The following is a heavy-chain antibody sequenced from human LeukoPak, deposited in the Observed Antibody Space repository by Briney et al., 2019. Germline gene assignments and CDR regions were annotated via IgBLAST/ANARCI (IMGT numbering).Heavy chain of an antibody. CDR2: INADGYNT. J-gene: IGHJ4*02. V-gene: IGHV3-64*01. D-gene: IGHD3-22*01. Sequence: GGPLRLSCAASGFTFSRYAFHWVRQAPGKGLEYISAINADGYNTHYVKSVEGRFIISSDNSKNTLYLKMGSVRPEDMAVYFCARVDDSSGSYVWGQGTLVTVSS. CDR1: GFTFSRYA. CDR3: ARVDDSSGSYV.